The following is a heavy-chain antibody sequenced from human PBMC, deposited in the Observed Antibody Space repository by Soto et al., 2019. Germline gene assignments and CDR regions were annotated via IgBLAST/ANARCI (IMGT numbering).Heavy chain of an antibody. CDR1: GFTFSSYW. Sequence: GGSLRLSCAASGFTFSSYWMSWVRQAPGKGLEWVANIKQDGSEKYYVDSVKGRFTISRDNAKNSLYLQMNSLRAEDTAVYYCARERNGWFGDFDPWGQGTLVTVSS. D-gene: IGHD3-10*01. CDR2: IKQDGSEK. J-gene: IGHJ5*02. CDR3: ARERNGWFGDFDP. V-gene: IGHV3-7*05.